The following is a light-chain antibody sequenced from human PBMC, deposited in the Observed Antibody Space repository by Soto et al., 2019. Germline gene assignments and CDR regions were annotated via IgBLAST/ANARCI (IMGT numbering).Light chain of an antibody. J-gene: IGLJ3*02. Sequence: QSALTQPRSVSGSPGQSVTISCTGSSSDVGGFDYVSWYLQHPGKAPKLILYDVTKRPSGVPDRFSGAKSGNTASLTISGLQAEDEADYYCSSYAGGIKWVFGGGTKVTVL. CDR3: SSYAGGIKWV. V-gene: IGLV2-11*01. CDR1: SSDVGGFDY. CDR2: DVT.